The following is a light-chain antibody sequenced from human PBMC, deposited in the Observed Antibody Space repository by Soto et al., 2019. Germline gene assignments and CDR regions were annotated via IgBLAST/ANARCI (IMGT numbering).Light chain of an antibody. Sequence: QLVLTQPPSASGTPGQRVTISCSGSSSNIGNYYVYWYQQLPGTAPKLLIYRNNQRPSGVPDRFSGSKSGSSASLAISGLRSEDEADYYCAAWDDSLSGVVFGGGTKVTVL. CDR3: AAWDDSLSGVV. J-gene: IGLJ2*01. V-gene: IGLV1-47*01. CDR2: RNN. CDR1: SSNIGNYY.